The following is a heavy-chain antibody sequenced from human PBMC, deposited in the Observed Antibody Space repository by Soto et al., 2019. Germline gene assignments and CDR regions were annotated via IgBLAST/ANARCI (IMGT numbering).Heavy chain of an antibody. V-gene: IGHV1-18*01. CDR2: ISAYNGNT. D-gene: IGHD6-13*01. Sequence: VASVKVSCKASGYTFTSYGISWVRQALGQGLEWMGWISAYNGNTNYAQKLQGRVTMTTDTSTSTAYMELRSLRSDDTAVYYCARGTSQYSSSWYTSLRYYFDYWGQGXLVTVSS. CDR1: GYTFTSYG. J-gene: IGHJ4*02. CDR3: ARGTSQYSSSWYTSLRYYFDY.